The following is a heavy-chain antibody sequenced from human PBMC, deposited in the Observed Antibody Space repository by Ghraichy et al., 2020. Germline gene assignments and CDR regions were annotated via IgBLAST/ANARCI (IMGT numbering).Heavy chain of an antibody. CDR2: IYYSGTS. CDR1: GDSISSGGYY. CDR3: ASGVGAPYYFDD. J-gene: IGHJ4*02. D-gene: IGHD3-10*01. V-gene: IGHV4-31*02. Sequence: SQTLSLTCTVSGDSISSGGYYWNWIRQHPGKGLEWIGYIYYSGTSYYNPSLKSRATISVDTSKNQCSLELSSVTAPDTAVYYCASGVGAPYYFDDWCQGILVTVSS.